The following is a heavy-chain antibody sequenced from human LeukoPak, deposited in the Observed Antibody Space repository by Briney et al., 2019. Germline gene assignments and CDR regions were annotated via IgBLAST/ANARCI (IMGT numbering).Heavy chain of an antibody. CDR2: ISSSSTYI. J-gene: IGHJ4*02. V-gene: IGHV3-21*01. CDR1: GFSFPDYA. Sequence: GGSLRLSCAASGFSFPDYAMHWVRQAPGKGLEWVSSISSSSTYIYYADSVKGRFTISRDNAKNSLYLQMNSLRAEDTAVYYCARDRNPYCSGGTCHSLGYWGQGTLVTVSS. CDR3: ARDRNPYCSGGTCHSLGY. D-gene: IGHD2-15*01.